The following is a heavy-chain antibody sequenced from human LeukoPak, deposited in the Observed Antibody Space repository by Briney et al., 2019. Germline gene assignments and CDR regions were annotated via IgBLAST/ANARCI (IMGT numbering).Heavy chain of an antibody. CDR3: ARIYCSSTSCYAPP. D-gene: IGHD2-2*01. J-gene: IGHJ5*02. CDR1: GGSISSSDYY. V-gene: IGHV4-39*07. Sequence: SETLSLTCTVSGGSISSSDYYWSWIRQPPGKGLEWIGEINHSGSTNYNPSLKSRVTISVDTSKNQFSLKLSSVTAADTAVYYCARIYCSSTSCYAPPWGQGTLVTVSS. CDR2: INHSGST.